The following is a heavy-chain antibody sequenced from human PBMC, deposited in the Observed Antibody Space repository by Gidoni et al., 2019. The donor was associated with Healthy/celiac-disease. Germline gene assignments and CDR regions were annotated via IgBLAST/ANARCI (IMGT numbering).Heavy chain of an antibody. CDR3: ARGRRGPVNRWLQSYYFDY. CDR2: MNPNSGNT. CDR1: GYTFTSYD. D-gene: IGHD5-12*01. V-gene: IGHV1-8*01. Sequence: QVQLVQSGAEVKKPGASVKVSCKASGYTFTSYDINWVRQATGQGLEWMGWMNPNSGNTGYAQKFQGRVTMTRNTSISTAYMELSSLRSEDTAVYYCARGRRGPVNRWLQSYYFDYWGQGTLVTVSS. J-gene: IGHJ4*02.